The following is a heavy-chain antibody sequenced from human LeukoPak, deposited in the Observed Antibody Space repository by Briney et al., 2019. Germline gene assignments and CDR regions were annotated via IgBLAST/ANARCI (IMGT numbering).Heavy chain of an antibody. D-gene: IGHD3-16*02. CDR1: GYTFTCYY. CDR2: INPNSGGT. CDR3: ARGGQIYDYVWGSYLEF. J-gene: IGHJ4*02. V-gene: IGHV1-2*02. Sequence: ASVKVSCKASGYTFTCYYMHWVRQAPGQGLEWMGWINPNSGGTNYAQKFLGRVTMTRDTSMSTAYMELSSLTSDDTAVYYCARGGQIYDYVWGSYLEFWGQGTLVTVSS.